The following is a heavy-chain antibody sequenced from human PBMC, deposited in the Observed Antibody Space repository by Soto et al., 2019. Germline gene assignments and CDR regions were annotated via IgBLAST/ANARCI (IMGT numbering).Heavy chain of an antibody. D-gene: IGHD3-10*01. CDR2: IYYSGST. J-gene: IGHJ5*02. Sequence: QVQLQESGPGLVKPSQTLSLTCTVSGGSISSGGYYWSWIRQHPGKGLEWIGYIYYSGSTYYNPSLKRRAAISVDTSKNQFSLKLTSVTAADTAVYYCAREGDYYASGQNWFDPWGQGTLVTVSS. V-gene: IGHV4-31*03. CDR3: AREGDYYASGQNWFDP. CDR1: GGSISSGGYY.